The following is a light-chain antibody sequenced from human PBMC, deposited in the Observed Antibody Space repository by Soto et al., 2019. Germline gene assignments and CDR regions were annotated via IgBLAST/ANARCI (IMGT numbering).Light chain of an antibody. CDR1: QSIDSW. V-gene: IGKV1-5*03. CDR2: KAS. CDR3: QPYNSYSRT. J-gene: IGKJ1*01. Sequence: DIQMTQSPSTLSASVGDRVTITCRASQSIDSWLAWYQHKPGKAPKLLIFKASTLETGVPSRFRGSGSETEFTLTISSLQPDDSATYYCQPYNSYSRTFGQGTKVDIK.